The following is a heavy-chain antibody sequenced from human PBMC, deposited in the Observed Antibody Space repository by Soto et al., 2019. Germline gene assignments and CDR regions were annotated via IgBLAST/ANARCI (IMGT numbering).Heavy chain of an antibody. V-gene: IGHV3-30*04. Sequence: QVQLVESGGAVVQPGRSLRLSCAASGLTFSNSVLHWVRKAPGKGLEWVAGISDDGNNKHYPDSVKGRFTVSRDNSKNTLFLQMDSLRAEDTAVYYCAREHHSSRHAGTFHHWGQGTLVTVSS. CDR1: GLTFSNSV. D-gene: IGHD6-19*01. CDR2: ISDDGNNK. J-gene: IGHJ1*01. CDR3: AREHHSSRHAGTFHH.